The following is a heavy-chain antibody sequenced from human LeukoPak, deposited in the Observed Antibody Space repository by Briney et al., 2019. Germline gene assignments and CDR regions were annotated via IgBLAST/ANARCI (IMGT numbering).Heavy chain of an antibody. D-gene: IGHD2-15*01. CDR1: GGSISSGDYY. Sequence: SETLSLTCTVSGGSISSGDYYWSWIRQPPGKGLEWIGYIYYSGSTYYNPSLKSRVTISVDTSKNQFSLKLSSVTAADTAVYYCASPYCSGGYCYFDSWGQGTLVTVSS. V-gene: IGHV4-30-4*01. J-gene: IGHJ4*02. CDR2: IYYSGST. CDR3: ASPYCSGGYCYFDS.